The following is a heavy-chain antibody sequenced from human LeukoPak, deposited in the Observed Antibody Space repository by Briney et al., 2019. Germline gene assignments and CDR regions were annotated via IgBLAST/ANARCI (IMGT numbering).Heavy chain of an antibody. Sequence: SGTLSLTCTVSGGSISSSSYYWGWIRQPPGKGLEWIGSIYYSGSTYYNPSLKSRVTISVDTSKNQFSLKLSSVTAADTAVYYCARQGAGRSWPNYYYYGMDVWGQGTTVTVSS. CDR2: IYYSGST. V-gene: IGHV4-39*01. D-gene: IGHD6-13*01. CDR3: ARQGAGRSWPNYYYYGMDV. J-gene: IGHJ6*02. CDR1: GGSISSSSYY.